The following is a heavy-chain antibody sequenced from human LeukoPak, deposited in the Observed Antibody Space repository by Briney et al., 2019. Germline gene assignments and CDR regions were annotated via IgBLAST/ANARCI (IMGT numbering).Heavy chain of an antibody. D-gene: IGHD6-25*01. CDR2: IYYLGST. V-gene: IGHV4-59*08. CDR3: ARHPSGVPEYFQH. J-gene: IGHJ1*01. CDR1: GGSISSYY. Sequence: SETLSLTCTVSGGSISSYYWSWIRQPPGKGLEWIGYIYYLGSTNYNLSLKSRVTISVDTSKNQFSLKLRSVTAADTAVYYCARHPSGVPEYFQHWGQGTLVTVSS.